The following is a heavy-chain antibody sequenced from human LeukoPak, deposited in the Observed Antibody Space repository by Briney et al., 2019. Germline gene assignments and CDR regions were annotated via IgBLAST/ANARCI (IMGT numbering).Heavy chain of an antibody. CDR3: ASAISIAHNYYGMDV. V-gene: IGHV1-2*02. Sequence: GASVKVSCKASGYTFTSYGISWVRQAPGQGLEWMGWINPNSGGTNFAQKFQGRVTMTRDTSISTTYMELSRLRSDDTAVYYCASAISIAHNYYGMDVWGQGTTVTVP. D-gene: IGHD2/OR15-2a*01. CDR1: GYTFTSYG. J-gene: IGHJ6*02. CDR2: INPNSGGT.